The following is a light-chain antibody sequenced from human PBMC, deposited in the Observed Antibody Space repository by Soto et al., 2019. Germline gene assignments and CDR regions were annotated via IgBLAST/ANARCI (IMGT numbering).Light chain of an antibody. V-gene: IGLV3-9*01. CDR2: RDR. CDR1: NIGSHN. CDR3: QVWDSSGI. J-gene: IGLJ2*01. Sequence: SYELTQPLSVSVALGQTARITRGGKNIGSHNVHWYQQKPGQAPVVVIYRDRNRPSGIPERFSGANSGNTATLTISRAQAGDEADYYCQVWDSSGIFGGGTKLTVL.